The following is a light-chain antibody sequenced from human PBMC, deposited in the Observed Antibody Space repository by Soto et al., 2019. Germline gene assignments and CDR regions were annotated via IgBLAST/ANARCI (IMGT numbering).Light chain of an antibody. Sequence: QSVLTQPPSVSGAPGQRVTISCTGSSSNIGAGYDVHWYQQLPGTAPKLLIYGNSNRPSGVPDRFSGSKSGTSASLAITGLQAEDEADYYCQSYDSRLSGHVVCGGGTQLTVL. J-gene: IGLJ2*01. CDR2: GNS. CDR3: QSYDSRLSGHVV. V-gene: IGLV1-40*01. CDR1: SSNIGAGYD.